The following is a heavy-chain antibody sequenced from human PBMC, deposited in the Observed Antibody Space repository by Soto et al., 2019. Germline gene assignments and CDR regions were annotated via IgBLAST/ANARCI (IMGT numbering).Heavy chain of an antibody. Sequence: QVQLQESGPGLVKPSETLSLTCTVSGGSISSYYWSWIRQPQGKGLEWIGYISYSGSTNYNPSLKSRVTISVDTSKNQFSLKLGSVTAADTAVYYCARRWGGTFDYWGQGTLVTVSS. CDR2: ISYSGST. CDR3: ARRWGGTFDY. CDR1: GGSISSYY. J-gene: IGHJ4*02. V-gene: IGHV4-59*01. D-gene: IGHD2-21*01.